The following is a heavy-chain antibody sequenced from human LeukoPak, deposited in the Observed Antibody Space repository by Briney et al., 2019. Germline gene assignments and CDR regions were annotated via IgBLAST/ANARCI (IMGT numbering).Heavy chain of an antibody. D-gene: IGHD5-24*01. Sequence: PSETLSLTCAVYGGSFSGYYWSWIRQPPGKGLEWIGEINHSGSTNYNPSLKSRVTISVDTSKNQFSLKLSSVTAADTAVYYCARTNGFSDFDYWGQGTLVTVSS. V-gene: IGHV4-34*01. J-gene: IGHJ4*02. CDR2: INHSGST. CDR3: ARTNGFSDFDY. CDR1: GGSFSGYY.